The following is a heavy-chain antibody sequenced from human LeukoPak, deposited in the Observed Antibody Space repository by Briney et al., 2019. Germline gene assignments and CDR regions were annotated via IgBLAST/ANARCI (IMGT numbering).Heavy chain of an antibody. D-gene: IGHD3-10*01. CDR1: GGSFNGYY. CDR3: ARGPGSGSYFAWFDP. V-gene: IGHV4-34*01. CDR2: INHSGST. J-gene: IGHJ5*02. Sequence: PSETLSLTCAVYGGSFNGYYWSWIRQPPGKGLEWIGEINHSGSTNYNPSLKSRVTMSVDTSKNQVSLKLSSVTVADTAVYYCARGPGSGSYFAWFDPWGQGTQVTVSS.